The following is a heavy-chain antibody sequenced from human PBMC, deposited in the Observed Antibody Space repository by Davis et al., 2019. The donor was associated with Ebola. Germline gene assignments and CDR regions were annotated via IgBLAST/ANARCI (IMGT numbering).Heavy chain of an antibody. CDR1: GGSFSGYY. CDR3: ARDRVLGGMDV. CDR2: IYYSGST. J-gene: IGHJ6*02. D-gene: IGHD1-1*01. V-gene: IGHV4-59*01. Sequence: PSETLSLTCAVYGGSFSGYYWSWIRQPPGKGLEWIGYIYYSGSTNYNPSLKSRVTISVDTSKNQFALKLSSVTAADTAVYYCARDRVLGGMDVWGQGTTVTVSS.